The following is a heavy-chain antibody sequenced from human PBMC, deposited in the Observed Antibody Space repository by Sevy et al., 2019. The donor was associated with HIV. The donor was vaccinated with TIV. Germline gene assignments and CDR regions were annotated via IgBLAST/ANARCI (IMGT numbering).Heavy chain of an antibody. V-gene: IGHV4-39*01. J-gene: IGHJ6*02. Sequence: SETLSLTCTVSGGSISSSSYYWGWIRQPPGKGLEWIGSIYYSGSTYYNPSLKSRVTISVDTSKNQFSLKLSSVTAADTAVYYCARLPHDYGVVYYYGMDVSGQGTSVTVSS. CDR1: GGSISSSSYY. CDR3: ARLPHDYGVVYYYGMDV. D-gene: IGHD4-17*01. CDR2: IYYSGST.